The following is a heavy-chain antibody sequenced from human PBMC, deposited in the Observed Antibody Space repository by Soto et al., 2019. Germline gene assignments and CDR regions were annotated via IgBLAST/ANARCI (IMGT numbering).Heavy chain of an antibody. CDR2: IYNSGTT. CDR1: GGSITRGGYY. CDR3: ARDPAP. V-gene: IGHV4-31*03. Sequence: QVQLQESGPGLVKPSETLSLTCTVSGGSITRGGYYWIWIRQHPGNGLEWIGYIYNSGTTYYNPSLKSRVTISVDTSKNQFSLKLTSVTAANTAVYYCARDPAPWCQGTLVTVSS. J-gene: IGHJ5*02.